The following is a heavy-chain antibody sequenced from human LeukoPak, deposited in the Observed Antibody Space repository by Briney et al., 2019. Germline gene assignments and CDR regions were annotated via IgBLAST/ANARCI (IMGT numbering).Heavy chain of an antibody. CDR1: GFTFSDYY. V-gene: IGHV3-11*04. D-gene: IGHD3-22*01. J-gene: IGHJ4*02. Sequence: PGGSLRLSCAASGFTFSDYYMSWIRQAPGKGLEWVSYISNSGSAIYYADSVEGRITISRDNAKNSLYLQMNSLRAEDTAVYYCARQVPFYYDSSGPFASWGQGTLVIVSS. CDR2: ISNSGSAI. CDR3: ARQVPFYYDSSGPFAS.